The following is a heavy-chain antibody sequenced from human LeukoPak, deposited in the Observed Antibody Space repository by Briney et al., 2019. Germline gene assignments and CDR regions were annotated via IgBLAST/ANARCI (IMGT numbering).Heavy chain of an antibody. V-gene: IGHV3-21*01. Sequence: TGGSLRLSCAASGFTFSSYSMNWVRQAPGKGPEWVSSISSSSSYIYYADSVKGRFTISRDNAKNSLYLQMNSLRAEDTAVYYCARVGYCSGGSCYLFDYWGQGTLVTVSS. CDR3: ARVGYCSGGSCYLFDY. J-gene: IGHJ4*02. CDR1: GFTFSSYS. CDR2: ISSSSSYI. D-gene: IGHD2-15*01.